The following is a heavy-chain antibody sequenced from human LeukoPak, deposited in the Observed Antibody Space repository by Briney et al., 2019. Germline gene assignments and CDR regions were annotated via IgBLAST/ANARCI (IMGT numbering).Heavy chain of an antibody. D-gene: IGHD3-22*01. Sequence: PGGSLRLSCAASGFTFSSYGMHWVRQAPGKGLEWVAFIRYDGSNKYYADSVKGRFTISRDNSKNTLYLQMNSLRAEDTAVYYCAKVAISLIAVVKTPFDSWGQGTLVTVSS. J-gene: IGHJ4*02. V-gene: IGHV3-30*02. CDR3: AKVAISLIAVVKTPFDS. CDR2: IRYDGSNK. CDR1: GFTFSSYG.